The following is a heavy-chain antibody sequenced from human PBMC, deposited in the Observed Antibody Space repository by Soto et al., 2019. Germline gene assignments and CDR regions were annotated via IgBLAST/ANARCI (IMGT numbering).Heavy chain of an antibody. CDR1: GYTFTDYY. D-gene: IGHD6-19*01. J-gene: IGHJ4*02. CDR2: INTNSGVT. Sequence: QVQLVQSGAEVKKPGASVKVSCKASGYTFTDYYVHWVRQAPGQGLEWMGWINTNSGVTNFAQKFQGWVTLTRDTSVNTAYMELNRLKSDETAVFFCARWVSGWSPFDFWGQGTLVTVSS. CDR3: ARWVSGWSPFDF. V-gene: IGHV1-2*04.